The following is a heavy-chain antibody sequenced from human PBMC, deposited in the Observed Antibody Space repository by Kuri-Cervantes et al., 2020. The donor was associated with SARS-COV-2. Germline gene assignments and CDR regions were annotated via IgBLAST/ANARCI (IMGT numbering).Heavy chain of an antibody. D-gene: IGHD3-22*01. CDR2: ISSSDDTI. V-gene: IGHV3-48*03. CDR3: ASGYSIDY. CDR1: GFTFSSYE. J-gene: IGHJ4*02. Sequence: GESLKISCAASGFTFSSYEMNWVRQAPGKGLEWVSHISSSDDTIYYTDSVKGRFTISRDNAKNSLYLQMNSLRAEDTAVYYCASGYSIDYWGQGTLVTVSS.